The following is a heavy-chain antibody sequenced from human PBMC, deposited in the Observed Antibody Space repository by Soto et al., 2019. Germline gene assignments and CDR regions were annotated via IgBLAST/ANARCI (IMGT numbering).Heavy chain of an antibody. CDR2: ISGSGGST. Sequence: GRSLRLSCAASGFTFSSYAMSWVRQAPGKGLEWVSAISGSGGSTYYADSVKGRFTISRDNSKNTLYLQMNSLRAEDTAVYYCAKAIYDFWSGYYDYWGQGTLVIVSS. CDR1: GFTFSSYA. J-gene: IGHJ4*02. V-gene: IGHV3-23*01. D-gene: IGHD3-3*01. CDR3: AKAIYDFWSGYYDY.